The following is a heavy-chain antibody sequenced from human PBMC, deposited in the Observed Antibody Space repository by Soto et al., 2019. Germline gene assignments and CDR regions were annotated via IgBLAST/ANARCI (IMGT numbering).Heavy chain of an antibody. D-gene: IGHD2-2*02. CDR2: ISNDGNKN. V-gene: IGHV3-30-3*01. Sequence: LSLSYAASGXTFTNYAMQWVRQAPGKGLEWLALISNDGNKNYSAGSVKGRFTISRDNAHFTVSLQMDSLRAEDTAVYYCARRCSSTTCHSPYCYGMDVWGQGTTVTVSS. CDR3: ARRCSSTTCHSPYCYGMDV. CDR1: GXTFTNYA. J-gene: IGHJ6*02.